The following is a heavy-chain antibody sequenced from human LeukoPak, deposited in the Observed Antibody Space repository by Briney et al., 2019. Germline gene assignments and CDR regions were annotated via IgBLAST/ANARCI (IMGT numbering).Heavy chain of an antibody. CDR2: ISAYNGNT. J-gene: IGHJ4*02. D-gene: IGHD2-2*01. V-gene: IGHV1-18*01. CDR3: ARARRVPAARTAFDY. Sequence: ASVKVSCKASGYTFTSYGISWMRQAPGQGLEWMGWISAYNGNTNYAQKLQGRVTMTTDTSTSTAYMELRSLRSDDTAVYYCARARRVPAARTAFDYWGQGTLVTVSS. CDR1: GYTFTSYG.